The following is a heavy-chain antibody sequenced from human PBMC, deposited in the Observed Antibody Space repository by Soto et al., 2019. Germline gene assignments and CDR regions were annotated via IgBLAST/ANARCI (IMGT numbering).Heavy chain of an antibody. CDR1: GGTFSSYA. J-gene: IGHJ6*02. CDR3: SSGGYYDSSGYYYPPYYYYYGMDV. V-gene: IGHV1-69*06. CDR2: IIPIFGTA. Sequence: QVQLVQSGAEVKKPGSSVKVSCKASGGTFSSYAISWVRQAPGQGLEWMGGIIPIFGTANYAQKFQGRVTITADKSTSTAYMELSSLRSEDTAVYYCSSGGYYDSSGYYYPPYYYYYGMDVCGQGTTVTVSS. D-gene: IGHD3-22*01.